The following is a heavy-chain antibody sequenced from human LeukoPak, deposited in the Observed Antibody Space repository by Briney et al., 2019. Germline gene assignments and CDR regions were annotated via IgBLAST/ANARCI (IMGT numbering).Heavy chain of an antibody. V-gene: IGHV3-33*08. CDR2: IWYDGSNK. D-gene: IGHD6-19*01. Sequence: HPGGSLRLSCAASGFTFSSYGMHWVRQAPGKGLEWVAVIWYDGSNKYYADSVKGRFTISRDNSKNTLYLQMNSLRAEDTAVYYCAREGQWLVPDYWGQGTLVTVSS. CDR3: AREGQWLVPDY. J-gene: IGHJ4*02. CDR1: GFTFSSYG.